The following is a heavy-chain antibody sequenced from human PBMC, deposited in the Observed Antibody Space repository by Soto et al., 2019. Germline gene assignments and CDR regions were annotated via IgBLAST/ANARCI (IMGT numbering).Heavy chain of an antibody. D-gene: IGHD2-21*01. J-gene: IGHJ4*02. Sequence: PGGSLRLSCAASGFNFITYSFNWVRQAPWKGLEWVASISSSAIYIDYADSVKGRFNISRDNANNSLYLQMNSLRAEDTATYYCVRDGLDCYDPERLYFEKWGRGNLITVCS. CDR1: GFNFITYS. CDR2: ISSSAIYI. CDR3: VRDGLDCYDPERLYFEK. V-gene: IGHV3-21*01.